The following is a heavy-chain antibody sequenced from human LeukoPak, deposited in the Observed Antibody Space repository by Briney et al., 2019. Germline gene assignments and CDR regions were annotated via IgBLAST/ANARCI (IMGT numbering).Heavy chain of an antibody. CDR2: INHSGST. Sequence: PSGTLSLTCAVYGGSFSGYYWSWIRQPPGKGLEWIGEINHSGSTNYNASLKSRVTISVDTSKNQFSLKLSSVTAADTAVYYCAREERYYDILTGPISFDIWGEGTMVTVSS. V-gene: IGHV4-34*01. CDR1: GGSFSGYY. J-gene: IGHJ3*02. D-gene: IGHD3-9*01. CDR3: AREERYYDILTGPISFDI.